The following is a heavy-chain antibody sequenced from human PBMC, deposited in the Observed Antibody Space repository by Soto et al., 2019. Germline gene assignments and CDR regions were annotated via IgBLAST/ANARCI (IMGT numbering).Heavy chain of an antibody. D-gene: IGHD5-18*01. CDR2: ISGSGGST. J-gene: IGHJ3*02. Sequence: GGSLRVSCAASGFTFSSYAMSWVRQAPGKGLEWVSAISGSGGSTYYADSVKGRFTISRDNSKNTLYLQMNSLRAEDTAVYYCAKDSGGIEMATAMGDDAFDIWGQGTMVTVSS. CDR3: AKDSGGIEMATAMGDDAFDI. V-gene: IGHV3-23*01. CDR1: GFTFSSYA.